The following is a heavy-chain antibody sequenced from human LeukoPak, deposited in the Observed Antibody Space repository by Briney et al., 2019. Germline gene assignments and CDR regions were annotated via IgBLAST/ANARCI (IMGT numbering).Heavy chain of an antibody. D-gene: IGHD1-26*01. CDR3: AREPKFWGSGSYPFDY. Sequence: PSETPSLTCTVSGGSISSYYWSWIRQPAGKGLEWIGRIYTSGSTNYNPSLKSRVTMSVDTSKNQFSLKLSSVTAADTAVYYCAREPKFWGSGSYPFDYWGQGTLVTVSS. J-gene: IGHJ4*02. V-gene: IGHV4-4*07. CDR2: IYTSGST. CDR1: GGSISSYY.